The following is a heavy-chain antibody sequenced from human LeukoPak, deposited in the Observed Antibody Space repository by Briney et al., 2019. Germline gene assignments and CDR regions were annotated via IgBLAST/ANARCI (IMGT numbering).Heavy chain of an antibody. V-gene: IGHV3-66*01. CDR2: IYSGGST. Sequence: PGGSLRLSCAASGFTVSSNYMSWVRQAPGKGLEWVSVIYSGGSTYYADSVKGRFTISRDNSKNTLYLQMNSLRAEDTAVYYCARDSKRLEASGSYSFEYWGQGTLVTVSS. CDR1: GFTVSSNY. J-gene: IGHJ4*02. CDR3: ARDSKRLEASGSYSFEY. D-gene: IGHD1-26*01.